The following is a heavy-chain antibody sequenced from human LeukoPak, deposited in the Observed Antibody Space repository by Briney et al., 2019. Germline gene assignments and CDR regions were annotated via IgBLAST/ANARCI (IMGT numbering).Heavy chain of an antibody. CDR3: ARGRGPEGWFGGFCMDV. J-gene: IGHJ6*02. CDR1: GFTFSSYS. Sequence: AGGSLRLSCAASGFTFSSYSMNWVRQAPGKGLEWVSSISSSSSYIYYADSVKGRFTISRDNAKNSLYLQMNSLRAEDTAVYYCARGRGPEGWFGGFCMDVWGQGTTVTVSS. D-gene: IGHD3-10*01. V-gene: IGHV3-21*01. CDR2: ISSSSSYI.